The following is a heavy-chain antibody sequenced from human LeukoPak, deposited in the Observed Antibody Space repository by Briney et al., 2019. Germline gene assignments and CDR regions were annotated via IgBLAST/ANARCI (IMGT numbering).Heavy chain of an antibody. D-gene: IGHD3-22*01. Sequence: PSETLSLTCTVSGGSISNYYWSWIRQPPGKGLEWIGYIFYSGSTNYYNPSLKSRVTISVDTSKNQFSLKLSSVTAADTAVCYCARGFDYYDSSGYYTTPRLYWYFDLWGRGTLVTVSS. CDR1: GGSISNYY. V-gene: IGHV4-59*12. CDR3: ARGFDYYDSSGYYTTPRLYWYFDL. J-gene: IGHJ2*01. CDR2: IFYSGST.